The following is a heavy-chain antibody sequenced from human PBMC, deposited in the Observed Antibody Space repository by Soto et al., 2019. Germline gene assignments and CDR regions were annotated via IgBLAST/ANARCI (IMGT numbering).Heavy chain of an antibody. CDR1: GFTFSSYS. Sequence: EVQLLESGGGLVQPGGSLRLSCAASGFTFSSYSMSWVRQAPGKGLAWVSAIVATGDTIYYVDSVKGRFTISRDNSKNTLYLQMNSLRPEDTAVYYCARGGKLVDYWGQGTLVTVSS. CDR3: ARGGKLVDY. CDR2: IVATGDTI. D-gene: IGHD3-16*01. V-gene: IGHV3-23*01. J-gene: IGHJ4*02.